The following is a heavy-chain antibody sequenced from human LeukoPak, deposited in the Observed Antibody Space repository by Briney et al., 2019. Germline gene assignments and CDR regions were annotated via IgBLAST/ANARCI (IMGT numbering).Heavy chain of an antibody. CDR3: ARHRYYYDSSGYYIPPVFDY. V-gene: IGHV4-34*01. Sequence: SETLSLTCAVYGGSFSGYYWSWIRQPPGKGLEWIGEINHSGSTNYNPSLKSRVTISVDTSKNQFSLKLSSVTAADTAVYYCARHRYYYDSSGYYIPPVFDYWGQGTLVTVSS. D-gene: IGHD3-22*01. CDR2: INHSGST. CDR1: GGSFSGYY. J-gene: IGHJ4*02.